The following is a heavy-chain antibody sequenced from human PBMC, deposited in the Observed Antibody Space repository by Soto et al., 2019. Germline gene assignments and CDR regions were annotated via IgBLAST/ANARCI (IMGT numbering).Heavy chain of an antibody. CDR1: GGSISSYY. D-gene: IGHD6-19*01. CDR3: ARGGSSGSSYRGTRAFDI. J-gene: IGHJ3*02. CDR2: IYYSGST. V-gene: IGHV4-59*01. Sequence: SSETLSLTCTVSGGSISSYYWSWIRQPPGKGLEWIGYIYYSGSTNYNPSLKSRVTISVDTSKNQFSLKLSSVTAADTAVYYCARGGSSGSSYRGTRAFDIWGQGTMVTVSS.